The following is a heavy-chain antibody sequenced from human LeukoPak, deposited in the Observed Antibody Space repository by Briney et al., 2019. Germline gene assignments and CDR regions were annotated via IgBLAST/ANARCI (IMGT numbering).Heavy chain of an antibody. V-gene: IGHV1-2*02. CDR3: ARDSGSGSYFDY. CDR1: GYTFTGYY. J-gene: IGHJ4*02. CDR2: INPNSGGT. Sequence: ASVKVSCKASGYTFTGYYMHWVRQAPGQGLEWMGWINPNSGGTNYAQKFQGRVTTTRDTSISTAYMELSRLRSDDTAVYYCARDSGSGSYFDYWGQGTLVTVSS. D-gene: IGHD1-26*01.